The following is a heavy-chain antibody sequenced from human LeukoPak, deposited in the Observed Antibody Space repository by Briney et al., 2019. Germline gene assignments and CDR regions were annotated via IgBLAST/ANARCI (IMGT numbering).Heavy chain of an antibody. D-gene: IGHD3-10*01. CDR2: IYYSGST. Sequence: SQTLSLTCTVSGGSISSGGYYWGWIRQHPGKGLEWIGYIYYSGSTYYNPSLKSRFTISVDTSKNQFSLKLSSVTAADTAVYYCARGRPERVRGVIITFDYWGQGTLVTVSS. V-gene: IGHV4-31*03. CDR3: ARGRPERVRGVIITFDY. CDR1: GGSISSGGYY. J-gene: IGHJ4*02.